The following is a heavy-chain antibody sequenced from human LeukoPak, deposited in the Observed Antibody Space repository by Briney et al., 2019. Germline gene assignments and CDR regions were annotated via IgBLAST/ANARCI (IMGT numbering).Heavy chain of an antibody. CDR1: GFTFSDYA. D-gene: IGHD3-22*01. J-gene: IGHJ4*02. Sequence: GGSLRLSCAASGFTFSDYAMSWVRQAPGKGLEWVANIKQDGSEKYYVDSVKGRFTISRDNAKNSLYLQMNSLRAEDTAVYYCARDAIYYYDSSGYYLDYWGQGTLVTVSS. V-gene: IGHV3-7*01. CDR2: IKQDGSEK. CDR3: ARDAIYYYDSSGYYLDY.